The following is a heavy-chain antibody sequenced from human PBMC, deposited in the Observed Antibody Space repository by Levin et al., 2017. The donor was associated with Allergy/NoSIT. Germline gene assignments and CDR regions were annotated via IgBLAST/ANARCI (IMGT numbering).Heavy chain of an antibody. Sequence: PGGSLRLSCAASGFTFSSYGMHWVRQAPGKGLEWVAVISYDGNNKYYADSVKGRFTISRDNSKNTLYLQMNSLRAEDTAVYYCAKAGYSSSWSGDYYYYGMDVWGQGTTVTVSS. J-gene: IGHJ6*02. CDR2: ISYDGNNK. V-gene: IGHV3-30*18. D-gene: IGHD6-13*01. CDR1: GFTFSSYG. CDR3: AKAGYSSSWSGDYYYYGMDV.